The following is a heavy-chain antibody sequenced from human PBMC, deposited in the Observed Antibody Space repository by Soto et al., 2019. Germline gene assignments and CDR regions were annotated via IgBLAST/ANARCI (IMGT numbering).Heavy chain of an antibody. CDR3: TGQSVGGAINY. D-gene: IGHD2-21*01. J-gene: IGHJ4*02. Sequence: PSQTLSLTCAISGDSASSNSAAWHWSRQSPSRGLEWLGRTYYRSKWYNGYSVSVNSRITINPDTSKNQFCLQLNSVSPDDTAVYSCTGQSVGGAINYWGEGGPVTVS. CDR1: GDSASSNSAA. V-gene: IGHV6-1*01. CDR2: TYYRSKWYN.